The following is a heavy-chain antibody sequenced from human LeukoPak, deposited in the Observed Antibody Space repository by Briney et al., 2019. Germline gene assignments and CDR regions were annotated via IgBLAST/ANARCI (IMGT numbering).Heavy chain of an antibody. Sequence: PSQTLSLTCTVSGGSISSGSYYWRWIRQPAGKGLEWIGPIYTSGSTNYNPSPKSRVTLSVDTSKNHFSLKLSSVTAADTAVYYCARNYSNTYDFWTPHTPDWFDPWGQGTLVTVSS. D-gene: IGHD3-3*01. V-gene: IGHV4-61*02. CDR3: ARNYSNTYDFWTPHTPDWFDP. CDR1: GGSISSGSYY. J-gene: IGHJ5*02. CDR2: IYTSGST.